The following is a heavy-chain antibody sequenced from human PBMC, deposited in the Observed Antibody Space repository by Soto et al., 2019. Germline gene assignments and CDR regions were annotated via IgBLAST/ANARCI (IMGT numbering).Heavy chain of an antibody. V-gene: IGHV3-23*01. CDR2: ITDNGGDA. CDR3: AKDVYYDFWSAYPYFDY. J-gene: IGHJ4*02. D-gene: IGHD3-3*01. Sequence: GGSLRLSCVASGLTFGSRAMSWVRQAPGEGLQWVATITDNGGDAKYADSVRGRFVISRDSSKNTLFLQMNSLRAEDTAVYYCAKDVYYDFWSAYPYFDYWGQGTLVTVSS. CDR1: GLTFGSRA.